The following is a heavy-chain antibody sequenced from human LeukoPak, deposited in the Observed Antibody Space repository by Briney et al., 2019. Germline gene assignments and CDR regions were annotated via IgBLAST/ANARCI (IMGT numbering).Heavy chain of an antibody. CDR3: AXXAXXXXXGY. CDR2: IQYDGSNK. Sequence: XXXSGFTFSKYGMHWVRQAPGKGLEWVTFIQYDGSNKYYADSVKGRFTISRDNSKNTLYLKMNSLRGEDTAVYYXAXXAXXXXXGYWGXXTXVTVSS. J-gene: IGHJ4*02. CDR1: GFTFSKYG. V-gene: IGHV3-30*02.